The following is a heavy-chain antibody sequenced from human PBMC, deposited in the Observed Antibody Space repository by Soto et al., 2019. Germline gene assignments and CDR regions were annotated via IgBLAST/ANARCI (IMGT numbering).Heavy chain of an antibody. Sequence: QLQLQESGPGLVKPSGTLSLTCTVSNGSMTSSLWWSWVRQSPGKGLEWIGEVDQSGYTSYNPSLKSRLTISQDRSRNQFSLRLTSVTAADTAVYYCARNRYGGYDFDSWGQGTLVTVSS. V-gene: IGHV4-4*02. CDR2: VDQSGYT. J-gene: IGHJ4*02. CDR3: ARNRYGGYDFDS. CDR1: NGSMTSSLW. D-gene: IGHD5-12*01.